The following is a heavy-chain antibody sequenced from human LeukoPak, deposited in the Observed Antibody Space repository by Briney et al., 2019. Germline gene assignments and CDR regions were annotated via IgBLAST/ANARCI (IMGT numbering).Heavy chain of an antibody. D-gene: IGHD6-19*01. CDR3: ARDMREQQWLVRIKLPDY. CDR2: ISYGGSNK. CDR1: GFTFSSYA. Sequence: PGGSLRLSCAASGFTFSSYAMHWVRQAPGKGLEWVAVISYGGSNKYYADSVKGRFTISRDNSKNTLYLQMNSLRAEDTAVYYCARDMREQQWLVRIKLPDYWGQGTLVTVSS. J-gene: IGHJ4*02. V-gene: IGHV3-30*04.